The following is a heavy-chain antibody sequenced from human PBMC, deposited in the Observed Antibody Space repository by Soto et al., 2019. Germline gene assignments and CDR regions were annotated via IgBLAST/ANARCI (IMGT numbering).Heavy chain of an antibody. CDR1: GYTFTSYE. CDR2: MNPNSGNT. Sequence: QVQLVQSGAEVKKPGASVKVSCKASGYTFTSYEINWVRQATGQGLEYLGWMNPNSGNTGYVKKFQGRVTMTRDTSMSTAYMELSSLQSEDTAVYYCAIGIKYGDYSRWFDPWGPGTPVTVSS. D-gene: IGHD4-17*01. V-gene: IGHV1-8*01. J-gene: IGHJ5*02. CDR3: AIGIKYGDYSRWFDP.